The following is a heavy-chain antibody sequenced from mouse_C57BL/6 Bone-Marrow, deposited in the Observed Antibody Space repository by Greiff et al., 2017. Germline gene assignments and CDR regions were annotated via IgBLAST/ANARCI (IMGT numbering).Heavy chain of an antibody. CDR2: IYPRSGNT. J-gene: IGHJ1*03. D-gene: IGHD2-4*01. CDR3: ARYDYESYWYFDV. Sequence: VQLQQSGAELARPGASVKLSCKASGYTFTSYGISWVKQRTGQGLEWIGEIYPRSGNTYYNEKFKGKATLTADKSSSTAYMELRSLTSEDSAVYFCARYDYESYWYFDVWGTGTTVTVSS. V-gene: IGHV1-81*01. CDR1: GYTFTSYG.